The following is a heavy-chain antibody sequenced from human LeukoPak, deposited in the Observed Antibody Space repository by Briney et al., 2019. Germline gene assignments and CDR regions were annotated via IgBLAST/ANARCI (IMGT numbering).Heavy chain of an antibody. CDR2: INPNSGGT. CDR1: GYTFTGYY. Sequence: ASVKVSCKASGYTFTGYYMHWVRQAPGQGLEWMGWINPNSGGTNYAQKFQGRVTMTRDTSISTAYMELSRLRSDDTAVYYCARERSDYYYYYMDVWGKGTTVTVSS. V-gene: IGHV1-2*02. J-gene: IGHJ6*03. CDR3: ARERSDYYYYYMDV.